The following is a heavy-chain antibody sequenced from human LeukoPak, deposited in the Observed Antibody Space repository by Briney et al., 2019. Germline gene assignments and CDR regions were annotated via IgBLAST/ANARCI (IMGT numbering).Heavy chain of an antibody. V-gene: IGHV3-21*01. CDR1: GFTFSRYS. D-gene: IGHD6-13*01. CDR2: ISSSSSYI. Sequence: PGGSLRLSCAASGFTFSRYSTNWVRQAPGKGLEWVSSISSSSSYIYYADSVKGRFTISRDNAKNSLYLQMNSLRAEDTAVYYCARDYSSNKDAFDIWGQGTMVTVSS. CDR3: ARDYSSNKDAFDI. J-gene: IGHJ3*02.